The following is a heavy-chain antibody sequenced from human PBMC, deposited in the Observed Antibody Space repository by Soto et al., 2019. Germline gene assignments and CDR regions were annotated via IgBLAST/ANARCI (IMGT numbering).Heavy chain of an antibody. CDR3: ARDGRERATQSFYYYYGMDV. CDR2: IIPIFGTA. J-gene: IGHJ6*02. CDR1: GGTFSSYA. V-gene: IGHV1-69*13. Sequence: ASVKGSCKASGGTFSSYAISWVRQAPGQGLEWMGGIIPIFGTANYAQKFQGRVTITADESTSTAYMELSSLRSEDTAVYYCARDGRERATQSFYYYYGMDVWGQGTKVTVSS. D-gene: IGHD5-12*01.